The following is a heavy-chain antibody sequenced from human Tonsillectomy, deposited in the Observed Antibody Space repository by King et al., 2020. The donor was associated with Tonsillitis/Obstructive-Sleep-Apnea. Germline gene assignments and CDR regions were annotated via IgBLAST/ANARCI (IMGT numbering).Heavy chain of an antibody. CDR1: GGSFSDYY. Sequence: VQLPQWGAGLLKPSETLSLTCAVYGGSFSDYYWSWIRQPPGKGLEWIGEINHSGITNYNPSLKSRVTISVDTAKNQFSLNLSSVTAADTAVFYCARGRSNDYGSGSYRFYHYNYLDVWGKGTTVTVSS. CDR2: INHSGIT. D-gene: IGHD3-10*01. CDR3: ARGRSNDYGSGSYRFYHYNYLDV. V-gene: IGHV4-34*01. J-gene: IGHJ6*03.